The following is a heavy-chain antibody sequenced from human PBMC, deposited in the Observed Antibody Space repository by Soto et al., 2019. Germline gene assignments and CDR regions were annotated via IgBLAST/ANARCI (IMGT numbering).Heavy chain of an antibody. J-gene: IGHJ4*02. D-gene: IGHD3-16*01. CDR2: INPNSGGT. CDR3: ATLGAGAFDY. Sequence: QVQLVQSGAEVKKPGASVRVSCKASGYTFTDYYIHWVRQAPGQGLEGMGWINPNSGGTNYARKFQGRVTMTRDRSTNTAYVELSGLKSDDTAVYYCATLGAGAFDYWGQGTLVTVPS. CDR1: GYTFTDYY. V-gene: IGHV1-2*02.